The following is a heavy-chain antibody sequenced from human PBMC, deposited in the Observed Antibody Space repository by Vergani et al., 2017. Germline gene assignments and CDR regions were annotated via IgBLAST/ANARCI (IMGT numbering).Heavy chain of an antibody. CDR1: GGTFSSYA. D-gene: IGHD3-16*02. J-gene: IGHJ4*02. CDR3: ASAKKPHVDDYVWGSYRYTTGNFDY. Sequence: QVQLVQSGAEVKKPGSSVKVSCKASGGTFSSYAISWVRQAPGQGLEWMGGIIPIFGTANYAQKFQGRVTITADESTSTAYMELSSLRSEDTAVYYCASAKKPHVDDYVWGSYRYTTGNFDYWGQGTLVTVSS. V-gene: IGHV1-69*01. CDR2: IIPIFGTA.